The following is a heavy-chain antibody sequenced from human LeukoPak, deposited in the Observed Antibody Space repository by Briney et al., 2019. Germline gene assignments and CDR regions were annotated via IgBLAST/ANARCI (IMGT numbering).Heavy chain of an antibody. D-gene: IGHD2-15*01. CDR1: GGSISSYY. CDR2: IYYSGST. CDR3: ARQGSGFDP. J-gene: IGHJ5*02. V-gene: IGHV4-39*01. Sequence: KPSETLSLTCTVSGGSISSYYWSWIRQPPGKGLEWIGSIYYSGSTYYNPSLKSRVTISVDTSKNQFSLKLSSVTAADTAVYYCARQGSGFDPWGQGTLVTVSS.